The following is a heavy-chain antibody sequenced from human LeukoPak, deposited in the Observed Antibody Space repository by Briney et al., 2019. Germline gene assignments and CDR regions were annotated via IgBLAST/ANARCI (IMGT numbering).Heavy chain of an antibody. J-gene: IGHJ4*02. D-gene: IGHD6-13*01. V-gene: IGHV3-21*06. CDR3: ARELTATGPDF. CDR2: ISSSGSNYI. Sequence: PSETLSLTCTVSGGSISNYYWSWIRQPPGKGLEWVSSISSSGSNYIYHAPSVKGRFTISRDNAKNSVYLQMNSLRAEDTAVYYCARELTATGPDFWGQGTRVTVSS. CDR1: GGSISNYY.